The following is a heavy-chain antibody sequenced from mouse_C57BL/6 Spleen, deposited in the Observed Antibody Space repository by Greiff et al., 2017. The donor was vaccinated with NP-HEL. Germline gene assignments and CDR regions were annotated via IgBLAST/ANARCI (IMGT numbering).Heavy chain of an antibody. CDR1: GYSITSGYY. CDR3: ARDRDSNYGFAY. D-gene: IGHD2-5*01. Sequence: EVQLQESGPGLVKPSQSLSLTCSVTGYSITSGYYWNWIRQFPGNKLEWMGYISYDGSNNYNPSLKNRISITRDTSKNQFFLKLNSVTTEDTATYYCARDRDSNYGFAYWGQGTLVTVSA. J-gene: IGHJ3*01. V-gene: IGHV3-6*01. CDR2: ISYDGSN.